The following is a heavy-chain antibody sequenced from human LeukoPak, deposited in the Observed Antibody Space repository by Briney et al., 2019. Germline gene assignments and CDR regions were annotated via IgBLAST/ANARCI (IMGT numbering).Heavy chain of an antibody. V-gene: IGHV1-18*01. J-gene: IGHJ6*02. Sequence: ASVKVSCKASGYTFTSYAMNWVRQAPGQGLEWMGWISAYNGNTNYAQKLQGRVTMTTDTSTSTAYMELRSLRSDDTAVYYCASPLGYCSGGSCPPEYYYYGMDVWGQGTTVTVSS. CDR3: ASPLGYCSGGSCPPEYYYYGMDV. CDR1: GYTFTSYA. D-gene: IGHD2-15*01. CDR2: ISAYNGNT.